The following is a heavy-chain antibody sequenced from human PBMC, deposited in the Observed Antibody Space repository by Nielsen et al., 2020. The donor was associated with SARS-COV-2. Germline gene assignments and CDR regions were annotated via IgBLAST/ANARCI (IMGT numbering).Heavy chain of an antibody. CDR2: IYHSGST. CDR1: GYSISSGYY. V-gene: IGHV4-38-2*02. J-gene: IGHJ6*02. D-gene: IGHD4-17*01. CDR3: ARSFGDYEGGTYYYYYGMDV. Sequence: SETLSLTCTVSGYSISSGYYWGWIRQPPGKGLEWIGSIYHSGSTKYNPSLKSRVTVSLDTSKNQFSLKLSSATAADTAVYYCARSFGDYEGGTYYYYYGMDVWGQGTTVTVSS.